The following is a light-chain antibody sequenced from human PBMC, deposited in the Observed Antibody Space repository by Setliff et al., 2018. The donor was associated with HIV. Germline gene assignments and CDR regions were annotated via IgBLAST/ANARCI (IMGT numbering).Light chain of an antibody. V-gene: IGLV1-44*01. CDR3: ASWDDSLNGQV. CDR1: SSNIGNNA. J-gene: IGLJ1*01. Sequence: QSVLTQPPSTSGTPGQRVTISCSGSSSNIGNNAVNWYQQLSGTAPKLLIYSNNQRPSGVPDRFSGSKSGTSASLAISGLQSEDEADYYCASWDDSLNGQVFGTGTKVTVL. CDR2: SNN.